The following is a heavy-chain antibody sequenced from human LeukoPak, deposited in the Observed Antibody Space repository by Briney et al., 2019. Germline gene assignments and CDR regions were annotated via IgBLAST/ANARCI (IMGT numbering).Heavy chain of an antibody. J-gene: IGHJ6*03. Sequence: PGASLKISCKGSGCGFTSYWIGWGRQMPGKGLEGMGIIYPGDSDTTYSPSFQAQVTISADKSISTAYLQWSSLKASDTAMYYCARLGESEDYYMDVWGKGTTVTVSS. D-gene: IGHD3-16*01. CDR1: GCGFTSYW. CDR3: ARLGESEDYYMDV. CDR2: IYPGDSDT. V-gene: IGHV5-51*03.